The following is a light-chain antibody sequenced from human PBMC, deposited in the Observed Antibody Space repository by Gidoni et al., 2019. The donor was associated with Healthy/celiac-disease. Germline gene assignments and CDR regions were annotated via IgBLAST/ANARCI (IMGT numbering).Light chain of an antibody. Sequence: EIVLTQSPATLSLSPGERATRSCRASQRVSSYLDWYQQKPGQAPRRLIYDAANRATGIPARFSGSGSGTDVTLTISSLEPEEFAVYYCQQRSNWPPITFGQGTRLEIK. CDR3: QQRSNWPPIT. CDR1: QRVSSY. CDR2: DAA. V-gene: IGKV3-11*01. J-gene: IGKJ5*01.